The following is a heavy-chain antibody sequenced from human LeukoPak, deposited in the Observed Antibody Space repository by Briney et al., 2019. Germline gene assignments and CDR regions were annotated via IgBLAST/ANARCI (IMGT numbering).Heavy chain of an antibody. CDR3: AKDVWWSVS. CDR2: ISGSGGST. Sequence: TGGSLRLSCAASGFTFSSYAMSWVRQAPGKGLEWVSAISGSGGSTYYADSVKGRFTISRDNSKNTLYLQINSLRAEDTAIYYCAKDVWWSVSWGQGTLVTVSS. CDR1: GFTFSSYA. D-gene: IGHD2-8*02. J-gene: IGHJ5*02. V-gene: IGHV3-23*01.